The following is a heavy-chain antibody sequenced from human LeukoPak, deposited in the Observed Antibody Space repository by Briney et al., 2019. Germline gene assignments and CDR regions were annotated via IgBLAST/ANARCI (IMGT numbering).Heavy chain of an antibody. Sequence: GGSLRLSRAASGFTFDDYAMFWVRQAPAKGLEGVSVSCWNSKNIGYAASVKGRFTISRDNAKNSLYLQMNSLRAEDTAFYYCARGNRDSSGFYYYYGLDVWGQGTTVTVSS. J-gene: IGHJ6*02. V-gene: IGHV3-9*01. D-gene: IGHD6-19*01. CDR1: GFTFDDYA. CDR2: SCWNSKNI. CDR3: ARGNRDSSGFYYYYGLDV.